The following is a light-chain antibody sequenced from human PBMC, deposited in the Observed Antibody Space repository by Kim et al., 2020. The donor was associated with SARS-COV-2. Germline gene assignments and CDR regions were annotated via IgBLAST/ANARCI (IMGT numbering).Light chain of an antibody. V-gene: IGKV3-11*01. CDR1: QSVSSY. Sequence: EIVLTQSPATLSLSPGERATLSCRASQSVSSYLAWYQQKPGQAPRLLIYDASNRATGIPARFSGSGSGTDFTLTISSLEPEDFPVYYCQQRSNWPPGWTFGQGTKLEI. J-gene: IGKJ1*01. CDR2: DAS. CDR3: QQRSNWPPGWT.